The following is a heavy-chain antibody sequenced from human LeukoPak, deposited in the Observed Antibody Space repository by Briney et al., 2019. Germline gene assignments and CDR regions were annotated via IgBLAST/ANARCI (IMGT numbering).Heavy chain of an antibody. J-gene: IGHJ6*04. CDR2: VAYNGST. CDR3: ARNYFGSGNYFSSDSIYYYGMDV. V-gene: IGHV4-61*03. CDR1: GGSVSGGTYY. D-gene: IGHD3-10*01. Sequence: PSETLSLTCTVSGGSVSGGTYYWSWIRQPPGMGLEWIGCVAYNGSTNYNSSLKSRVTISVDTSKNHFYLKLTSVTAADTAVYYCARNYFGSGNYFSSDSIYYYGMDVWGKGTTVTVSS.